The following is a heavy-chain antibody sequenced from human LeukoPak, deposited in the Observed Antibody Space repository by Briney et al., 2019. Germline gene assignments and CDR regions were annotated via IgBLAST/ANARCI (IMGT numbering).Heavy chain of an antibody. CDR2: ISSNGGST. V-gene: IGHV3-64D*09. CDR1: GFTFSSYA. D-gene: IGHD1/OR15-1a*01. J-gene: IGHJ4*02. Sequence: GGSLRLSCSASGFTFSSYAMHWVRQAPGKGLEYVSAISSNGGSTYYADSVKGRFTISRDNSKNTLYHQMSSLRAKDTAVYYCVKDYNWNIFHYWGQGTLVTVSS. CDR3: VKDYNWNIFHY.